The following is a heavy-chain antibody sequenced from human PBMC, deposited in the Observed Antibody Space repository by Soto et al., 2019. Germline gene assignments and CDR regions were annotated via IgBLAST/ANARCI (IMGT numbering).Heavy chain of an antibody. J-gene: IGHJ4*02. CDR2: ISWNGNFT. D-gene: IGHD2-15*01. CDR1: GYSFEDYS. V-gene: IGHV3-9*01. Sequence: EVQLVESGGDMVQPGRSLKLSCVGSGYSFEDYSMHWVRQAPGKGLEWVSGISWNGNFTGYADSVKGRFTSSRDNAKNALFLQMRRLSLEDTALYYCVGGSWVDWGQGTLVTVSS. CDR3: VGGSWVD.